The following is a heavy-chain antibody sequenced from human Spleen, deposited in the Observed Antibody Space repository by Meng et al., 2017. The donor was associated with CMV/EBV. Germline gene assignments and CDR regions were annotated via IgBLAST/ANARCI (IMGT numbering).Heavy chain of an antibody. CDR2: ISSGSGYM. J-gene: IGHJ5*02. D-gene: IGHD1-26*01. CDR1: GINVNSRY. CDR3: ARALGSGSS. V-gene: IGHV3-21*01. Sequence: GGSLRLSCVLSGINVNSRYMNWVRQAPGKGLQWVSSISSGSGYMYYADSVKGRFTISRENAKNSLYLQMNSLRAEDTAVYYCARALGSGSSWGQGTLVTVSS.